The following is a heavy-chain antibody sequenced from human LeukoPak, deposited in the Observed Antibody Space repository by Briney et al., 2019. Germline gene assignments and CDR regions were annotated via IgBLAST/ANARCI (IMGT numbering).Heavy chain of an antibody. D-gene: IGHD1-26*01. J-gene: IGHJ6*02. CDR2: TYYTSKWYN. CDR1: GXSVSSNSAA. CDR3: AREGATEGYYYYYGMDV. Sequence: SQTLSLTCAISGXSVSSNSAAWNWIRQSPSRGLEWLGRTYYTSKWYNDYAVSVKSRITIKPDTSKNQFSLQLNSVTPEDTAVYYCAREGATEGYYYYYGMDVWGQGTTVTVSS. V-gene: IGHV6-1*01.